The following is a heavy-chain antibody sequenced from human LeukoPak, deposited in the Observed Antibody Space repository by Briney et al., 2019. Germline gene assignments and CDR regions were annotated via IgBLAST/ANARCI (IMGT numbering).Heavy chain of an antibody. D-gene: IGHD1-14*01. V-gene: IGHV4-59*01. Sequence: SETLSLTCTVSSGSINNYYWSWIRQTPGKVLEWIGYILSSGSTNYNPSVKSRVTISVDTSKNQFSLKLRSVTAADTAVYYCARTNQISETAFDIWGQGTMVIVSS. CDR3: ARTNQISETAFDI. CDR2: ILSSGST. CDR1: SGSINNYY. J-gene: IGHJ3*02.